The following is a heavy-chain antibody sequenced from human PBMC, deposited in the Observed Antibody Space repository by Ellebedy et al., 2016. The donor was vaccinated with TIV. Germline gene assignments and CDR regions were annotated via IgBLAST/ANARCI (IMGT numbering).Heavy chain of an antibody. Sequence: GGSLRLSXAASGFTFSSYAMHWVRQAPGQGLEWMGIINPSGGSTSYAQKFQGRVTITADESTSTAYMELSSLRSEDTAVYYCVCSLEAYYFDYWGQGTLVTVSS. V-gene: IGHV1-46*01. J-gene: IGHJ4*02. CDR1: GFTFSSYA. D-gene: IGHD1-1*01. CDR3: VCSLEAYYFDY. CDR2: INPSGGST.